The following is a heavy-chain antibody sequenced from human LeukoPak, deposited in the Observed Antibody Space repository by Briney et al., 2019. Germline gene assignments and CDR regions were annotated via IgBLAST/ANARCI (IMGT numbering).Heavy chain of an antibody. CDR2: INGDGTIT. CDR3: ARSHYYDRSWGPEYFQH. Sequence: GSLRLSCAASGFTFSSYTMNWVRQAPGKGLVWVSRINGDGTITTYADSIKGRFTISRDNAKNTLYLQMNSLRAGDTAVYYCARSHYYDRSWGPEYFQHWGQGTLVTVSS. J-gene: IGHJ1*01. D-gene: IGHD3-22*01. CDR1: GFTFSSYT. V-gene: IGHV3-74*01.